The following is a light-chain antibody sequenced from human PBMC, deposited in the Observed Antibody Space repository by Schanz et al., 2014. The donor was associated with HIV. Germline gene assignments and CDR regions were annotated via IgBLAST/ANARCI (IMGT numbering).Light chain of an antibody. Sequence: QSVLTQPPSVSAAPGQKVTISCSGSSSNIGNNYVSWYQQLPGTAPKLLIYRNNQRPSGVPDRFSGSKSGTSASLAISGLQDEDEADYFCQSFDSSLNGVLFGGGTKLTVL. V-gene: IGLV1-51*02. CDR3: QSFDSSLNGVL. CDR2: RNN. CDR1: SSNIGNNY. J-gene: IGLJ3*02.